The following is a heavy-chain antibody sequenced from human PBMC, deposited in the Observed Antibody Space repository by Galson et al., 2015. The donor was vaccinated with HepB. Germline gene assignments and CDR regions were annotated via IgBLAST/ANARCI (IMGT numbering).Heavy chain of an antibody. Sequence: ALRPSCAASGGTLGRFAMSYVRQAPVKGLVWLATLGPAFDSHFADSVKGRFTVSRDNSEDTLYLQMNSLRVGDTALYYCAKYGQGVAPAGRYFDLWGRGTLVTVSS. CDR3: AKYGQGVAPAGRYFDL. CDR1: GGTLGRFA. V-gene: IGHV3-23*01. J-gene: IGHJ2*01. D-gene: IGHD6-13*01. CDR2: TLGPAFDS.